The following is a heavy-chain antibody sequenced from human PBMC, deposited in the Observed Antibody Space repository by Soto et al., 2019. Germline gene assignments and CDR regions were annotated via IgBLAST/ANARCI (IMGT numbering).Heavy chain of an antibody. V-gene: IGHV4-59*01. CDR3: ARKEYGDGLDV. D-gene: IGHD2-2*01. CDR2: LSDSGST. CDR1: GGSFSGYF. J-gene: IGHJ6*02. Sequence: SETLSLTCAVYGGSFSGYFWSWIRQPPGKGLECIGYLSDSGSTDYTPSLNSRVTISVDTSKNQFSLQLSSVTAADTAVYYCARKEYGDGLDVWGQGTTVTVSS.